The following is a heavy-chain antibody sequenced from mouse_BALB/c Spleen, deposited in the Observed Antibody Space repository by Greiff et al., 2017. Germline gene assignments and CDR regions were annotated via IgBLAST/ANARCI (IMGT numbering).Heavy chain of an antibody. CDR3: ARDMDFGGYYFDY. CDR1: GFTFTDYY. Sequence: EVMLVESGGGLVQPGGSLRLSCATSGFTFTDYYMSWVRQPPGKALEWLGFIRNKANGYTTEYSASVKGRFTISRDNSQSILYLQMNTLRAEDSATYYCARDMDFGGYYFDYWGQGTTLTVSS. CDR2: IRNKANGYTT. J-gene: IGHJ2*01. V-gene: IGHV7-3*02.